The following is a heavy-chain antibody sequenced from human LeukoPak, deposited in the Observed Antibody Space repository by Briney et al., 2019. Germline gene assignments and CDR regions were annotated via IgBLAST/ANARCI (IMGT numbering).Heavy chain of an antibody. J-gene: IGHJ4*02. D-gene: IGHD3-10*01. V-gene: IGHV4-30-2*01. CDR2: IYHSGST. CDR1: GGSISSGGYS. CDR3: ARDHRVPYYYGSGSLFDY. Sequence: PSETLSLTCAVSGGSISSGGYSWSWIRQPPGKGLEWIGYIYHSGSTYYNPSLKSRVTISVDRSKNQFSLKLSSVTAADTAVYYCARDHRVPYYYGSGSLFDYWGQGTLVTVSS.